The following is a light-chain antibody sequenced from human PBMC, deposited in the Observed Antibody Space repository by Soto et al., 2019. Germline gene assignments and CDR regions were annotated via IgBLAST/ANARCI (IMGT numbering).Light chain of an antibody. V-gene: IGKV3-11*01. CDR3: QQRTNWLT. CDR1: QNVSTN. Sequence: EIVLTQSPATLSLSPGERATLSCRASQNVSTNLAWYQQKPGQAPRLLIYDASNRATDIPARFSGSGSGTAFTLTISSLEPEDFAVYFCQQRTNWLTLGPGTKVDIK. J-gene: IGKJ3*01. CDR2: DAS.